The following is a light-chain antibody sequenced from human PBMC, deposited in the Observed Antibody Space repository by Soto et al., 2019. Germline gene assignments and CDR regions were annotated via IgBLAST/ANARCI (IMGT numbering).Light chain of an antibody. J-gene: IGKJ1*01. CDR3: QQYNNWPRA. Sequence: IVMTQSPATLSVSPGERATLSCRASQSISTNLAWYQQRPGLAPRLLIYFASTRAAGVPARFSGSGSGTEFTLTISSLQSEDFAIYYCQQYNNWPRAFGQGTKVDIK. CDR2: FAS. V-gene: IGKV3-15*01. CDR1: QSISTN.